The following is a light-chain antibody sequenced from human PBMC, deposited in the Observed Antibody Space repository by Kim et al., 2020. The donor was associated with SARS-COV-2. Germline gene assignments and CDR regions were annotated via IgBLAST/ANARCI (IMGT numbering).Light chain of an antibody. CDR3: CSYGGSYPYV. Sequence: QSALTQPRSVSWSPGQSVTISCTGTSSDVGTYNYVSWYQQHPGKAPKLMIYDVDKRPSGVPDRFSGSKSGNTASLTVSGLQAEDEADYYCCSYGGSYPYVFGTGTKVTVL. CDR2: DVD. J-gene: IGLJ1*01. V-gene: IGLV2-11*01. CDR1: SSDVGTYNY.